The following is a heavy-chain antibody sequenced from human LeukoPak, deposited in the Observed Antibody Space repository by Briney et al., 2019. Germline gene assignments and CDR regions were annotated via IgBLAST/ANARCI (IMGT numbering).Heavy chain of an antibody. CDR1: GYTFTSYY. J-gene: IGHJ4*02. CDR2: INPNSGGT. V-gene: IGHV1-2*06. D-gene: IGHD5-18*01. Sequence: ASVKVSCKASGYTFTSYYMHWVRQAPGQGLEWMGRINPNSGGTNYAQKFQGRVTMTRDTSISTAYMELSRLRSDDTAVYYCARDRRVYSYGDYWGQGTLVTVSS. CDR3: ARDRRVYSYGDY.